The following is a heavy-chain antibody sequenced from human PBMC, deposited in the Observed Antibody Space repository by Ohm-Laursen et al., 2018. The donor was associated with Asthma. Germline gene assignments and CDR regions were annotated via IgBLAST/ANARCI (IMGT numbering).Heavy chain of an antibody. V-gene: IGHV3-7*02. CDR1: GDTFNIFGNSW. Sequence: SLRLSCAASGDTFNIFGNSWMAWVRQAPGKGLGWLAKIQPLGGAAVYADSVKGRFTISRDNAKSSLYLQMTSLRAEDTAIYYCATEAWWRCDYWGQGSLVTVSS. D-gene: IGHD2-15*01. CDR2: IQPLGGAA. CDR3: ATEAWWRCDY. J-gene: IGHJ4*02.